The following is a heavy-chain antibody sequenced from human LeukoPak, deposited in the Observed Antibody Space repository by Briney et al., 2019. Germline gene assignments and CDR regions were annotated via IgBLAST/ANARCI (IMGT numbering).Heavy chain of an antibody. CDR2: ISSSSTYT. V-gene: IGHV3-11*06. J-gene: IGHJ4*02. D-gene: IGHD1-26*01. CDR3: ARCLSGTNSAFDY. Sequence: PGGSLRLSCTASGFAFTDYYMSWIRQAPGKGLEWVSYISSSSTYTTYADSVMGRFTISRDNAKNSLYLQVNSLRAEDTAVYYSARCLSGTNSAFDYWGQGTLVTVSS. CDR1: GFAFTDYY.